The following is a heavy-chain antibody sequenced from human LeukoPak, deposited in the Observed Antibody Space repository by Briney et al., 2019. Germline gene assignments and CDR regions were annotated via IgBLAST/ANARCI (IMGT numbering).Heavy chain of an antibody. V-gene: IGHV4-34*01. CDR3: ARGFSSGYYYYYYMDV. Sequence: PSETLSLTCAVYGGSFSVYYWSWIRQPPGKGLVWIGEINHSGSTNYNPSLKSRVTISVDTSKNQFSLKLSSVTAADTAVYYCARGFSSGYYYYYYMDVWGKGTTVTVSS. D-gene: IGHD3-22*01. CDR2: INHSGST. CDR1: GGSFSVYY. J-gene: IGHJ6*03.